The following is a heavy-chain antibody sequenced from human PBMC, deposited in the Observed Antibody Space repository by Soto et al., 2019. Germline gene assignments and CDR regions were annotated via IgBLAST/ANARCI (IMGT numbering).Heavy chain of an antibody. J-gene: IGHJ6*02. CDR3: SRDVDFGEEDV. CDR2: IFYSGNT. Sequence: SETLSLTCTVSGGSISDYYWSWIRQPPGKGLEWIGYIFYSGNTKYNPSLKSRVSISVDTSKNQFSLKLTSATAADTAVYYCSRDVDFGEEDVWGQGTTVTSP. CDR1: GGSISDYY. D-gene: IGHD4-17*01. V-gene: IGHV4-59*01.